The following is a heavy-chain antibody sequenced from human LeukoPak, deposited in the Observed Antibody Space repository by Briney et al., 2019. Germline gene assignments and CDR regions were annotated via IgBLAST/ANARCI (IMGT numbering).Heavy chain of an antibody. CDR1: GFTFSSHS. D-gene: IGHD6-19*01. CDR3: ARGASVVAGSDDAFDF. Sequence: GGSLRLSCAGSGFTFSSHSMNWVRQAPGKGLEWVSSISTSSSYIYYADSVKGRFTISRDNAKKSLYLQMNSLRADDTAVYYCARGASVVAGSDDAFDFWGQGTMVTVSS. CDR2: ISTSSSYI. V-gene: IGHV3-21*01. J-gene: IGHJ3*01.